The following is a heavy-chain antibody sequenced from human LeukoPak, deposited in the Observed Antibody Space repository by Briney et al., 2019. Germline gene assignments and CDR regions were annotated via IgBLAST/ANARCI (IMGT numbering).Heavy chain of an antibody. D-gene: IGHD1-26*01. CDR2: ISYDGSNK. Sequence: GGSPRLSCAASGFTFSSYGMHWVRQAPGKGLEWVTVISYDGSNKYYADSVNGRFTISRDNSENPLYLQMNSLRAADTAVYYCAAKWEPNYWGQGTLVTVSS. CDR3: AAKWEPNY. J-gene: IGHJ4*02. V-gene: IGHV3-30*03. CDR1: GFTFSSYG.